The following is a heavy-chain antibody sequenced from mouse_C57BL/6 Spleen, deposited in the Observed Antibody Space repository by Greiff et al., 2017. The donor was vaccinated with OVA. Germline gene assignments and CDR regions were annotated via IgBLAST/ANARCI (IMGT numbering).Heavy chain of an antibody. J-gene: IGHJ4*01. Sequence: QVQLQQSGAELVKPGASVKLSCKASGYTFTSYWMHWVKQRPGQGLEWIGMIHPNSGSTNYNEKFKSKATLTVDKSSSTAYMQLSSLTSEDSAVYCCARDGSSYDAMDYWGQGTSVTVSS. CDR3: ARDGSSYDAMDY. V-gene: IGHV1-64*01. CDR1: GYTFTSYW. CDR2: IHPNSGST. D-gene: IGHD1-1*01.